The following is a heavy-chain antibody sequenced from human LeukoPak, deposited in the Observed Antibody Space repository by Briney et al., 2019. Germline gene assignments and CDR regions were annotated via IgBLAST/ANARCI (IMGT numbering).Heavy chain of an antibody. Sequence: GGSLRLSCAASGFTFSSYSMNWVRQAPGKGLEWVSFISSSINYIYYADSVKGRFTVSRDNSKNTLYLQMNSLRAEDTAVYYCAKSGDNISCYVCGMDVWGQGTTVTVSS. CDR2: ISSSINYI. CDR1: GFTFSSYS. V-gene: IGHV3-21*01. D-gene: IGHD3-22*01. J-gene: IGHJ6*02. CDR3: AKSGDNISCYVCGMDV.